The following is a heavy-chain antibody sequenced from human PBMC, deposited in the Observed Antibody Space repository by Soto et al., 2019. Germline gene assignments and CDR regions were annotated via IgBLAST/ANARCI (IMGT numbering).Heavy chain of an antibody. CDR3: ARIRGYSYFNYYYGMDV. D-gene: IGHD5-18*01. CDR1: GFSLSNARMG. CDR2: IFSNDEK. V-gene: IGHV2-26*01. Sequence: QVTLKESGPVLVKPTETLTLTCTVSGFSLSNARMGVSWIRQPPGKALEWLAHIFSNDEKSYSTSLKSRLTISKDISKIQVVLTMTNIDPVDTATYYCARIRGYSYFNYYYGMDVWGQGTTVTVSS. J-gene: IGHJ6*02.